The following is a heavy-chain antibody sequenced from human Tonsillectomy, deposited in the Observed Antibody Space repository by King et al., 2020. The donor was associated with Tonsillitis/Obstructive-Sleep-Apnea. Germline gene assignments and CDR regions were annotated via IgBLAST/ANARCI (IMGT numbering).Heavy chain of an antibody. V-gene: IGHV3-30*01. CDR2: ISYDGSNK. Sequence: VQLVESGGGVVQPGRSLRLSCAASGFTFSTYAMHWVRQAPGKGLEWVAVISYDGSNKYYADSVKGRFTISRDNSKNTLYLQMNSLGAEDTAVYYCARAPGGDCSSTSCYSLGYCSGGSCPAAFDIWGQGTMVTVSS. J-gene: IGHJ3*02. CDR1: GFTFSTYA. CDR3: ARAPGGDCSSTSCYSLGYCSGGSCPAAFDI. D-gene: IGHD2-15*01.